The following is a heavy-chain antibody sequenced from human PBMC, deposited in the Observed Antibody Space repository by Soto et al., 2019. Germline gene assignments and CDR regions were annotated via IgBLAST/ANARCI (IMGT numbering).Heavy chain of an antibody. CDR2: MSPSTGNT. J-gene: IGHJ4*02. CDR3: VALAR. V-gene: IGHV1-8*01. CDR1: GYTFIAYD. Sequence: QVQLVQSGAEVKKPGASVKVSCRTSGYTFIAYDINWVRQATGQGLEWMGFMSPSTGNTGYAQKLQGRVAITRDTSTSTAYMELSGLRSEDTAVYYCVALARWGQGTLVTVSS.